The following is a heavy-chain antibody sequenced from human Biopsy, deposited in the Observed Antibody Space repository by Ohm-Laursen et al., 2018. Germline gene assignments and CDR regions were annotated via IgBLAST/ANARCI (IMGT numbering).Heavy chain of an antibody. Sequence: TQTLTLTYTFSGFSLSTTEVGVGWIRQPPGKALEWLALIYWSGDKRYSPSLKSRLTITKDTSKSQVVLTMTNMDPVDTATYYCAHERRWRNFDYWGQGTLVTVSS. V-gene: IGHV2-5*01. CDR2: IYWSGDK. J-gene: IGHJ4*02. CDR3: AHERRWRNFDY. CDR1: GFSLSTTEVG. D-gene: IGHD4-23*01.